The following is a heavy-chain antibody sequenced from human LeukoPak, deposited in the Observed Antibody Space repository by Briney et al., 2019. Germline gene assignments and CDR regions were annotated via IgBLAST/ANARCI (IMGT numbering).Heavy chain of an antibody. CDR1: GYTFTGYY. J-gene: IGHJ4*02. Sequence: ASVKVSCKASGYTFTGYYMHWGRQAPGQGLEYMGRINPISGGTVYAQKFQGRVTMTRDTSITTAYMELTRLRSDDTAVHYCARYCSSTSCYSDYWGQGTLVTVSS. CDR2: INPISGGT. D-gene: IGHD2-2*01. CDR3: ARYCSSTSCYSDY. V-gene: IGHV1-2*06.